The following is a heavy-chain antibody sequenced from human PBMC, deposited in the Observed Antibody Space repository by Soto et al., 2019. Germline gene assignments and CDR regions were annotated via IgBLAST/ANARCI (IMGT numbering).Heavy chain of an antibody. V-gene: IGHV1-24*01. CDR1: GYTLTELS. D-gene: IGHD3-3*01. CDR3: ARGSEYYDFWSAPGPFDP. Sequence: ASVKVSCKVSGYTLTELSMHWVRQAPGKGLEWMGGFDPEDGETIYAQKFQGRVTMTTDTSTSTAYMELRSLRSDDTAVYYCARGSEYYDFWSAPGPFDPWGQGTLVTVSS. J-gene: IGHJ5*02. CDR2: FDPEDGET.